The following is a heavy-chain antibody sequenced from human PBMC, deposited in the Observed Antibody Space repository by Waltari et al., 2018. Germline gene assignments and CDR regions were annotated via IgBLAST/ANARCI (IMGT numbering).Heavy chain of an antibody. CDR2: ITDTGDGT. V-gene: IGHV3-23*01. J-gene: IGHJ1*01. Sequence: QLLESGVGLVQPGGSLRLSCATSGFTFSSHAMSWVRQSPGKGLGWVSAITDTGDGTYYADSVKGRFTISRDNSNNTLYLQMNSLRAEDTAIYYCAKDSPILTLWGQGTLVTVSS. CDR1: GFTFSSHA. D-gene: IGHD2-21*01. CDR3: AKDSPILTL.